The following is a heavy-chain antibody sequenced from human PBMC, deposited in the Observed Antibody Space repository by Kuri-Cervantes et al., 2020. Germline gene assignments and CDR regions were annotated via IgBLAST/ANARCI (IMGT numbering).Heavy chain of an antibody. J-gene: IGHJ5*02. V-gene: IGHV4-4*07. CDR3: ARVWSYFESSDSHDSTMFGP. CDR1: GGSISSYY. Sequence: SETLSLTCTVSGGSISSYYWSWIRQPAGKGLEWIRRIYTSGSTNYNPSLKSRVTISVDKSKNQFSLKLSSVTAADTAVYYCARVWSYFESSDSHDSTMFGPWGQGALVTVSS. D-gene: IGHD3-22*01. CDR2: IYTSGST.